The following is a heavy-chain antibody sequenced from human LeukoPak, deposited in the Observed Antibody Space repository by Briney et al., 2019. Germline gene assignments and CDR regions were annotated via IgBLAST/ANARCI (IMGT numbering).Heavy chain of an antibody. J-gene: IGHJ4*02. CDR1: GGSISSYY. V-gene: IGHV4-59*01. D-gene: IGHD4-17*01. Sequence: SETLSLTCTVSGGSISSYYWSWIRQPPGKGLEWIGYIYYSGSTNYNPSLKSRVTIPVDTSKNQFSLKLSSVTAADTAVYYCARWNGDYDPLPFDYWGQGTLVTVSS. CDR2: IYYSGST. CDR3: ARWNGDYDPLPFDY.